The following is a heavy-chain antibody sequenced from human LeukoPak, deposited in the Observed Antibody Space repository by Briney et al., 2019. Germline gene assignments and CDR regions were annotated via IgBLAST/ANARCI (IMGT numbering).Heavy chain of an antibody. CDR3: ARCSSIYDSSGYYWDDAFDI. CDR1: GYTFTSYD. D-gene: IGHD3-22*01. CDR2: MNPNSGNT. V-gene: IGHV1-8*01. Sequence: GASVKVSCKASGYTFTSYDINWVRQATGQGLEWMGWMNPNSGNTGYAQKLQGRVTMTTDTSTSTAYMELRSLRSDDTAVYYCARCSSIYDSSGYYWDDAFDIWGQGTMVTVSS. J-gene: IGHJ3*02.